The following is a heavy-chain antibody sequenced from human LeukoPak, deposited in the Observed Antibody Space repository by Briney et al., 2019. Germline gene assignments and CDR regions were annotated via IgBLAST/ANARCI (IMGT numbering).Heavy chain of an antibody. V-gene: IGHV1-2*02. CDR2: INPNSGGT. J-gene: IGHJ4*02. CDR1: GYTFTGYY. Sequence: ASVKVSCKASGYTFTGYYMHWVRQAPGQGLEWMGWINPNSGGTNYAQKFQGRVTMTRDTSITTAYMELSRLISDDTAVYYCARGRRTNYYFDYWGQGTLVTASS. CDR3: ARGRRTNYYFDY.